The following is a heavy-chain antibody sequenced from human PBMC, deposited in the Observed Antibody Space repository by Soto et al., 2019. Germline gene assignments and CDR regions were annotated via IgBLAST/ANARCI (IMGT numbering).Heavy chain of an antibody. V-gene: IGHV5-51*07. J-gene: IGHJ6*03. D-gene: IGHD3-9*01. CDR2: IYPGDSDT. CDR3: ARSPIYDILTGYQAAFYMAV. CDR1: GYSFTSYW. Sequence: PGESLKISCKGSGYSFTSYWIGWVHQMPGKGLVWMGIIYPGDSDTRYSPSFQGQVTISADKSISTAYLQWSSLKASDTAMYYCARSPIYDILTGYQAAFYMAVWGKGTTVTVSS.